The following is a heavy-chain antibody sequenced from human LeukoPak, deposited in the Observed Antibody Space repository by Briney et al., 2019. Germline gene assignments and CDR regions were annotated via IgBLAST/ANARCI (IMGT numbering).Heavy chain of an antibody. Sequence: SQTLSLICTVSGGSISSYYWSWIRQPPGDGLEWIGYIYYSGSTNYNPSLKSRVTISVDTSKNHFSLKLTSVTAADTAMYYCVRTDPRQVYRYDYWGQGTLVTVSS. J-gene: IGHJ4*02. V-gene: IGHV4-59*01. CDR1: GGSISSYY. CDR3: VRTDPRQVYRYDY. D-gene: IGHD3-16*02. CDR2: IYYSGST.